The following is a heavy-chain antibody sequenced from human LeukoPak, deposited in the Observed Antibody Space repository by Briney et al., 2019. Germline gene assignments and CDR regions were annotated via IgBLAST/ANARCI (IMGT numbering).Heavy chain of an antibody. J-gene: IGHJ6*02. CDR1: GFTFSDYY. V-gene: IGHV3-11*01. CDR3: ARAHYGSGSYWSYYYYGMDV. D-gene: IGHD3-10*01. Sequence: GGSLRLSCAASGFTFSDYYMSWIRQAPGKGLEWVSYISSSGSTIYYADSVKGRFTISRDNAENSLYLQMNSLRAEDTAVYYCARAHYGSGSYWSYYYYGMDVWGQGTTVTVPS. CDR2: ISSSGSTI.